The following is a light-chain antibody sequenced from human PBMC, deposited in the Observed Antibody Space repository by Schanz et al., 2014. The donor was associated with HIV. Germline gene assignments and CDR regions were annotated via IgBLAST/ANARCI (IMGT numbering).Light chain of an antibody. J-gene: IGKJ3*01. CDR1: QSISNY. CDR2: DAS. V-gene: IGKV3-20*01. CDR3: QQYGSSPPT. Sequence: EIVLTQSPGTLSLSPGEGATLSCRASQSISNYLPWYQQKPGQAPRLLIYDASNRATGIPARFSGSGSGTDFTLTISRLEPEDFAVYYCQQYGSSPPTFGPGTKVDIK.